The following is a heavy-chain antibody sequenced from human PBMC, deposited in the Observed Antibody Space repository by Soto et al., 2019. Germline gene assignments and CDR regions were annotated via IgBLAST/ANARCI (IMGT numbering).Heavy chain of an antibody. CDR2: ISGLSDVT. Sequence: EVQLVESGGGLVQPGGSLRLSCAASGFIFNSNGMNWVRQSPGKGLEWISYISGLSDVTYYADSVKGRFTISRDNAKNSLYLQMNGLIDEDTAVYYCVTSEGHLSNWGQGTLVIVSS. CDR3: VTSEGHLSN. J-gene: IGHJ4*02. CDR1: GFIFNSNG. V-gene: IGHV3-48*02.